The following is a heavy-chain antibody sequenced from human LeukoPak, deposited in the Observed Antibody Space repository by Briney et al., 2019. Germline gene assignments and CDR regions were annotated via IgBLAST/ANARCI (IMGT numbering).Heavy chain of an antibody. CDR3: ERDVGSGDNCFDP. CDR2: ISSSSSSR. D-gene: IGHD3-3*01. CDR1: GFTFTTSS. V-gene: IGHV3-21*01. Sequence: GGSLRLSCAASGFTFTTSSMNWVRQAPGKGLELVSSISSSSSSRYYADSVKGVFTISRDNDKNSLYLQMNSLRAEATAVYYCERDVGSGDNCFDPWGQGTLVTVSS. J-gene: IGHJ5*02.